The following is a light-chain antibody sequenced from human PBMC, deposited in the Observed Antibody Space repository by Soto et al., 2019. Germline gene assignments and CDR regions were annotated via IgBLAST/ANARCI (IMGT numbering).Light chain of an antibody. Sequence: PGESATLSCRASQTVSITYLTWYQQKPGQAPRLLIYDASSRATGIPDRFSGSGSGTDFTLTISRLEPEDFAVYYCQQYGSLPRTFGQGTKVDNK. V-gene: IGKV3-20*01. CDR3: QQYGSLPRT. CDR1: QTVSITY. CDR2: DAS. J-gene: IGKJ1*01.